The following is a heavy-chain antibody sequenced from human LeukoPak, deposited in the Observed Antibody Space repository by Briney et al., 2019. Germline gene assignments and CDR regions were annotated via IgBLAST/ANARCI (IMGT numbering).Heavy chain of an antibody. J-gene: IGHJ3*02. CDR3: ARDLLYYDFWSGYSGSLAFDI. CDR1: GYTFSNYG. CDR2: IRGDNGNT. V-gene: IGHV1-18*01. D-gene: IGHD3-3*01. Sequence: ASVKVSCKASGYTFSNYGISWVRQAPGQGLEWVGWIRGDNGNTNYAQKLQGRVTMTTDTSTSTAYMELRSLRSDDTAVYYCARDLLYYDFWSGYSGSLAFDIWGQGTMVTVSS.